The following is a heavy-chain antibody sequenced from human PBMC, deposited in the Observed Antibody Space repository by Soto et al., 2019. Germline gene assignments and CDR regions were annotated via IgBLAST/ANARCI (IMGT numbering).Heavy chain of an antibody. CDR1: GGSFSGYY. J-gene: IGHJ4*02. Sequence: QVQLQQWGAGLLKPSETLSLTCAVYGGSFSGYYWTWIRQPPGTGLEWMGEINHSGSTNYNPSLKSRVTISVDTSKNQFSLKLPSVTAADTAVYYCARDKITGLFDYWGQGTLVTVSS. CDR3: ARDKITGLFDY. V-gene: IGHV4-34*01. D-gene: IGHD2-8*02. CDR2: INHSGST.